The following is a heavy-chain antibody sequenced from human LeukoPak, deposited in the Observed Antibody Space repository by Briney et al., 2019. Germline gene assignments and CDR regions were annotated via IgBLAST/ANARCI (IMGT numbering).Heavy chain of an antibody. D-gene: IGHD3-9*01. CDR2: INHSGST. CDR1: GGSFSGYY. V-gene: IGHV4-34*01. CDR3: ARGRGVLRYFDWSLDY. Sequence: KLSETLSLTCAVYGGSFSGYYCSWIRQPPGKGLEWIGEINHSGSTNYNPSLKSRVTISVDTSKNQFSLKLSSVTAADTAVYYCARGRGVLRYFDWSLDYWGQGTLVTVSS. J-gene: IGHJ4*02.